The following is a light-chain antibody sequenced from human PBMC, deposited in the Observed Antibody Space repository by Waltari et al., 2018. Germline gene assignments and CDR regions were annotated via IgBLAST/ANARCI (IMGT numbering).Light chain of an antibody. CDR2: DAS. Sequence: EIVLTQSPGTLSLSPGERATLSCRASQSVSSSYLAWYQQKPGQAPRLLIFDASRRATGIPDRFSGSGSGTDFTLTISRLEPEDFAVYYCQQYGGSPSTFGQGTKLEIK. CDR3: QQYGGSPST. J-gene: IGKJ2*01. CDR1: QSVSSSY. V-gene: IGKV3-20*01.